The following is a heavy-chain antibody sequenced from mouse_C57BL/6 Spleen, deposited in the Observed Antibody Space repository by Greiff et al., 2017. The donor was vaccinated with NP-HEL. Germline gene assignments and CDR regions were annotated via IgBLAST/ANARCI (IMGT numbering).Heavy chain of an antibody. CDR2: FHPYNDDT. Sequence: VKLMESGAELVKPGASVKMSCKASGYNFTTYPIEWMKQKHGKSLEWIGNFHPYNDDTKYNEKFKGKATLTVEKSSSTVYLELSRFTSDDTSVDYGAKSCDYSNYPYAKDDWGKVTSVTVDS. CDR1: GYNFTTYP. V-gene: IGHV1-47*01. D-gene: IGHD2-5*01. CDR3: AKSCDYSNYPYAKDD. J-gene: IGHJ4*01.